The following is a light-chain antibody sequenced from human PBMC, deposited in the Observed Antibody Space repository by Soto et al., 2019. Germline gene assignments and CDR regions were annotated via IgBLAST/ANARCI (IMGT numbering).Light chain of an antibody. CDR2: AAS. CDR3: QQSYSTPRT. V-gene: IGKV1-39*01. CDR1: QSISSY. J-gene: IGKJ1*01. Sequence: DIPMTQSQSSLSASVLGGVTIXCRSSQSISSYLNWYQQKPGKAPKLLIYAASSLQSGVPSRFSGSGSGTDFTLTISSLQPEDFATYYCQQSYSTPRTFGQGTKVDIK.